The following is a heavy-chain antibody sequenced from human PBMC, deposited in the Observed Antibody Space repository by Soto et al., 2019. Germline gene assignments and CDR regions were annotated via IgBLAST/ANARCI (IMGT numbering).Heavy chain of an antibody. CDR1: GDSIGGVGY. CDR3: ARSGVTGIVIPSHWFDP. J-gene: IGHJ5*02. V-gene: IGHV4-31*02. D-gene: IGHD2-21*02. CDR2: ISSSGST. Sequence: SETLSLTXTVSGDSIGGVGYWSWIRQFPGRGLEWIGCISSSGSTYYNPALNNRISLSLDTSQNQFSLKLLSVTAADTDIYYCARSGVTGIVIPSHWFDPWGQGTLVTVSS.